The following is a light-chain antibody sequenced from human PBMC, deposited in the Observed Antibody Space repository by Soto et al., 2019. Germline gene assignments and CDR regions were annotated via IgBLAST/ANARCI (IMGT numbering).Light chain of an antibody. J-gene: IGKJ5*01. CDR1: QSISSY. CDR3: QQSCSTLT. Sequence: DIQMTQSPSSLSASVGDRVTITCRASQSISSYLNWYQQKPGKAPKLLIYAASSLQSGVPSRFSGSGSGTDFTLTISSLQPEDFATYYCQQSCSTLTFGQGTRLEIK. V-gene: IGKV1-39*01. CDR2: AAS.